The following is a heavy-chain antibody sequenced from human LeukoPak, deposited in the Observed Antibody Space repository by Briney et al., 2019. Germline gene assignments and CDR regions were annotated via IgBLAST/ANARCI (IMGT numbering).Heavy chain of an antibody. D-gene: IGHD3-16*01. Sequence: GGSLRLSCAASGFTFSNYEMNWVRQAPGKGLEWLSYIDTSGGGIQYADSVKGRFTISRDNARNSLYLQMSSLRPEDTAVYYCATYTHWVAGDVWGQGTTVTVSS. CDR2: IDTSGGGI. CDR3: ATYTHWVAGDV. V-gene: IGHV3-48*03. J-gene: IGHJ6*02. CDR1: GFTFSNYE.